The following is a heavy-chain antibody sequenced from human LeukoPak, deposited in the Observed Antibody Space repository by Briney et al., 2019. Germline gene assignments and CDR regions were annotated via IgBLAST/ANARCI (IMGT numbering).Heavy chain of an antibody. CDR3: ARDLEDSSPFGAFDM. V-gene: IGHV3-33*01. J-gene: IGHJ3*02. CDR2: IWFDGIRK. CDR1: GFTFSNYG. D-gene: IGHD3-22*01. Sequence: GGSLRLSCAASGFTFSNYGMHWVRQVPGKGLEWVAAIWFDGIRKYYADSVKGRLTISRDNSKNTLYLQMNSLRAEDTAVYYCARDLEDSSPFGAFDMWGQGTMVTVSP.